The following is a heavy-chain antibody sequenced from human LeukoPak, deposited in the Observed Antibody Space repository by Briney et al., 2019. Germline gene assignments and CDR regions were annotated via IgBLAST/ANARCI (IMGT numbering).Heavy chain of an antibody. D-gene: IGHD6-19*01. CDR2: INPNSGGT. V-gene: IGHV1-2*02. CDR1: GYTFTSYG. J-gene: IGHJ4*02. Sequence: GASVKVSCKASGYTFTSYGISWVRQAPGQGLEWMGWINPNSGGTNYAQKFQGRVTMTRDTSISTAYMELSRLRSDDTAVYYCASSIAVAVPYFDYWGQGTLVTVSS. CDR3: ASSIAVAVPYFDY.